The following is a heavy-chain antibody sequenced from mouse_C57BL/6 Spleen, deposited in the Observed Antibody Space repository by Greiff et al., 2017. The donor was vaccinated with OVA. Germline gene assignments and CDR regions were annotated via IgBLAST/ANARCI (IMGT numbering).Heavy chain of an antibody. J-gene: IGHJ4*01. V-gene: IGHV3-6*01. D-gene: IGHD6-1*01. CDR1: GYSITSGYY. CDR2: ISYDGSN. CDR3: ARGGHSYYYAMDY. Sequence: DVKLQESGPGLVKPSQSLSLTCSVTGYSITSGYYWNWIRQFPGNKLEWMGYISYDGSNNYNPSLKNRISITRDTSKNQFFLKLNSVTTEDTATYYCARGGHSYYYAMDYWGQGTSVTVSS.